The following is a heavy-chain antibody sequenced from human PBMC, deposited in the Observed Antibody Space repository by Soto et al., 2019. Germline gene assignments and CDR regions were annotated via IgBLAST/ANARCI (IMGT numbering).Heavy chain of an antibody. CDR2: IIPIFGTA. D-gene: IGHD2-15*01. CDR3: ARSYCSGGSCYSGWFDP. CDR1: GGTFSGYA. V-gene: IGHV1-69*13. Sequence: ASVKVSCKASGGTFSGYAISWVRQAPGQGLEWMGGIIPIFGTANYAQKFQGRVTITADESTSTAYMELSSLRSEDTAVYYCARSYCSGGSCYSGWFDPWGQGTLVTVSS. J-gene: IGHJ5*02.